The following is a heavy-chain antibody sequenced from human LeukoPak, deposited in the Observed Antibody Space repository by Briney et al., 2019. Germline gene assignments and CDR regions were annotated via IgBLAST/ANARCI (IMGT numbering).Heavy chain of an antibody. CDR3: ARDPHYDFWSGYYENYYYYGMDV. CDR1: GFTFSSYS. CDR2: ISSSSYI. J-gene: IGHJ6*02. V-gene: IGHV3-21*01. D-gene: IGHD3-3*01. Sequence: GGSLRLSCAASGFTFSSYSVNWVRQAPGKGLEWVSSISSSSYIYYADSVKGRFTISRDNAKNSLYLQMNSLRAEDTAVYYCARDPHYDFWSGYYENYYYYGMDVWGQGTTVTVSS.